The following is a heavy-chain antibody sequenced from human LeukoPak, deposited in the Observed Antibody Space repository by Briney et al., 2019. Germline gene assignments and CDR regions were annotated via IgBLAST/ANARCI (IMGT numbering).Heavy chain of an antibody. V-gene: IGHV4-4*02. CDR2: IYQSGST. CDR3: AGFSGSYSGVDY. CDR1: GDSISSSYW. Sequence: SETLSLTCDVSGDSISSSYWWTWVRQPPGKGLEWIGEIYQSGSTNYDSSLKSRVTISLDKSKNQFSLKLSSVTAADTAVYYCAGFSGSYSGVDYWGQGTLVTVSS. D-gene: IGHD1-26*01. J-gene: IGHJ4*02.